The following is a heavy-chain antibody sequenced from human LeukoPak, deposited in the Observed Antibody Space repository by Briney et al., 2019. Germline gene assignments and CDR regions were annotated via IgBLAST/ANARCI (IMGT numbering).Heavy chain of an antibody. V-gene: IGHV1-69*05. CDR2: IIPIFGTA. CDR1: GGTFSSYA. D-gene: IGHD3-16*01. J-gene: IGHJ4*02. Sequence: ASVKVSCKAPGGTFSSYAISWVRQAPGQGLEWMGGIIPIFGTANYAQKFQGRVTITTDESTSTAYMELSSLRSEDTAVYYCARVPDYVWGHFDYWGQGTLVTVSS. CDR3: ARVPDYVWGHFDY.